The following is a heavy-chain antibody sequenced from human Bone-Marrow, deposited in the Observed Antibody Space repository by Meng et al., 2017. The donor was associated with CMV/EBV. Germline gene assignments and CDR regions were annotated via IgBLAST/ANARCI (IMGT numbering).Heavy chain of an antibody. CDR1: GFTFSDYY. CDR2: ISSSGSTI. D-gene: IGHD2-2*01. J-gene: IGHJ6*02. Sequence: GESLKISCAASGFTFSDYYMSWIRQAPGKGLEWVSYISSSGSTIYYADSVKCRFTISRDNAKNPLYLHMNSLRAEDTAVYYCARGGCSSTSCYVTYDYYGMDVWGQGTTVTVSS. CDR3: ARGGCSSTSCYVTYDYYGMDV. V-gene: IGHV3-11*04.